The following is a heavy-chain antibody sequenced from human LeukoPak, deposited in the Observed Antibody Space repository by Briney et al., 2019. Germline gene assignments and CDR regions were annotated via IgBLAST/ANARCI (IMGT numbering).Heavy chain of an antibody. D-gene: IGHD3-10*01. CDR2: IIPILGIA. Sequence: GASVKVSCKASGGTFSSYAISWVRQAPGQGLEWMGRIIPILGIANYAQKFQGRVTITADKSTSTAYMELSSLRSEDTAVYYCATSSGPYAFDIWGQGTMVTVSS. V-gene: IGHV1-69*04. CDR1: GGTFSSYA. J-gene: IGHJ3*02. CDR3: ATSSGPYAFDI.